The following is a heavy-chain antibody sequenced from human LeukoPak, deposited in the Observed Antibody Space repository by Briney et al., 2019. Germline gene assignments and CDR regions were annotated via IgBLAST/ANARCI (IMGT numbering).Heavy chain of an antibody. D-gene: IGHD6-13*01. CDR3: ARRAAPETPFDY. CDR1: GFTFSSYG. V-gene: IGHV3-33*01. J-gene: IGHJ4*02. CDR2: IWYDGSNK. Sequence: GGSLRLSCAASGFTFSSYGMHWVRQAPGKGLEWVAVIWYDGSNKYYADSVKGRFTISRDNSNNTLYLQMNSLRAEDTAVYYCARRAAPETPFDYWGQGTLVTVSS.